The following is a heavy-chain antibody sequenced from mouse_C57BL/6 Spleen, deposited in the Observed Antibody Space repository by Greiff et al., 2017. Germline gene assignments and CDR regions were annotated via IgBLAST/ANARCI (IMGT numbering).Heavy chain of an antibody. J-gene: IGHJ1*03. CDR1: GYTFTSYW. D-gene: IGHD2-4*01. Sequence: VQLQQSGAELVKPGASVKLSCKASGYTFTSYWMHWVKQRPGRGLEWIGRIDPNSGGTKYNEKFKSKATLTVDKPSSTAYMQLSSLTSEDSAVYYCARAQEGDDYDGGRYWYFDVWGTGTTVTVSS. CDR2: IDPNSGGT. V-gene: IGHV1-72*01. CDR3: ARAQEGDDYDGGRYWYFDV.